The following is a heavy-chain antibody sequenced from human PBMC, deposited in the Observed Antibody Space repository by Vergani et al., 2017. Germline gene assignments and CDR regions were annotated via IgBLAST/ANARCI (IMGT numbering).Heavy chain of an antibody. D-gene: IGHD6-19*01. J-gene: IGHJ3*02. V-gene: IGHV3-23*01. CDR3: AKVVRSEVAGTFGAFDI. CDR2: LSASDRRT. Sequence: EVQLLESGGDLVQPGGSLRLSCAASGFTFIMHAMSWVRQAPGKGLEWVSTLSASDRRTHYADSVKGRFTISRDISKNTLFLHMNSLRPEDTAVSYCAKVVRSEVAGTFGAFDIWGQGTMVTVSS. CDR1: GFTFIMHA.